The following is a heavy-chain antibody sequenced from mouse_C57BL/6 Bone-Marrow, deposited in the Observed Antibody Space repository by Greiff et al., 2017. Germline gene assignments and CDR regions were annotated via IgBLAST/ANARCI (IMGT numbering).Heavy chain of an antibody. V-gene: IGHV1-63*01. CDR2: MYPGGGYT. CDR3: ARSGSSGYGLAY. D-gene: IGHD3-2*02. J-gene: IGHJ3*01. CDR1: GYTFTNYW. Sequence: VQLQQSGAALVRPGPSVKMSCKASGYTFTNYWIGWAKQRPGHGLEWIGDMYPGGGYTNYNEKFKGKATLTADKYSSTAYMQFSSLTSEDSAIYYCARSGSSGYGLAYWGQGTLVTVSA.